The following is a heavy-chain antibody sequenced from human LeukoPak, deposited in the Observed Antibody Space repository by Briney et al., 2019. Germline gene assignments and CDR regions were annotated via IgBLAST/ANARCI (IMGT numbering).Heavy chain of an antibody. Sequence: ASPEASLGTPSGSAISSVPEAPGERGGWRGRIIPILGIAKYAQKSQGRVTITADKSTSTAYMVRSSLSSEDTAVYYCARASVDYGDYRDYWGQGTLVTVSS. CDR2: IIPILGIA. CDR1: LGTPSGSA. D-gene: IGHD4-17*01. CDR3: ARASVDYGDYRDY. J-gene: IGHJ4*02. V-gene: IGHV1-69*04.